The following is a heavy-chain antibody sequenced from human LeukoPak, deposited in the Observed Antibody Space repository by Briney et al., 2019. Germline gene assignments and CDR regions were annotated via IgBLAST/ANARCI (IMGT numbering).Heavy chain of an antibody. Sequence: GGSLRLSCAASGFTFSDYYMSWIRQAPGKGLEWVSYITSSGSTIDYADSVKGRFTISRDNAKNSLYLQMNSLRVEDAAVYYCARDGPGGGMDVWGQGTTVTVSS. CDR3: ARDGPGGGMDV. J-gene: IGHJ6*02. V-gene: IGHV3-11*04. CDR2: ITSSGSTI. D-gene: IGHD3-16*01. CDR1: GFTFSDYY.